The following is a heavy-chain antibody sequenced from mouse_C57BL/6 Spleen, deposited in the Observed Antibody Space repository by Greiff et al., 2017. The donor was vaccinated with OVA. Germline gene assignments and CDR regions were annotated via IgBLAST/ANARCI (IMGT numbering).Heavy chain of an antibody. J-gene: IGHJ2*01. D-gene: IGHD2-2*01. CDR2: IYPGDGDT. V-gene: IGHV1-82*01. Sequence: LVESGPELVKPGASVKISCKASGYAFSSSWMNWVKQRPGKGLEWIGRIYPGDGDTNYNGKFKGKATLTADKSSSTAYMQLSSLTSEDSAVYFCARVGYGAYYFDYWGQGTTLTVSS. CDR3: ARVGYGAYYFDY. CDR1: GYAFSSSW.